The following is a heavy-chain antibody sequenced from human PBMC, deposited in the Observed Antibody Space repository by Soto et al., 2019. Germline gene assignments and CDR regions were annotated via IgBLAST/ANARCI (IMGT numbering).Heavy chain of an antibody. V-gene: IGHV3-30-3*01. CDR3: ARDTTLGLVGAPIGAFDI. Sequence: QVQLVESGGGVVQPGRSLRLSCAASGFTFSSYAMHWVRQAPGKGLEWVAVISYDGSNKYYADSVKGRFTISRDNSKNTLYLQMNSLRAEDTAVYYCARDTTLGLVGAPIGAFDIWGQGTMVTVSS. CDR2: ISYDGSNK. J-gene: IGHJ3*02. CDR1: GFTFSSYA. D-gene: IGHD1-26*01.